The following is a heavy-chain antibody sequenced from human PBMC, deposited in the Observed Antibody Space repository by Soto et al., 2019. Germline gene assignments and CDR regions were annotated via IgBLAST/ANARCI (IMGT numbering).Heavy chain of an antibody. V-gene: IGHV4-30-2*01. CDR3: ARVGFTMVRGVLRWFDP. Sequence: SETLSLTCAFSGCSISRGGYSWSWIRQPPGKGLEWIGYIYHSGSTYYNPSLKSRVTISVDRSKNQFSLKLSSVTAADTAVYYCARVGFTMVRGVLRWFDPWGQGTLVTVSS. CDR2: IYHSGST. CDR1: GCSISRGGYS. D-gene: IGHD3-10*01. J-gene: IGHJ5*02.